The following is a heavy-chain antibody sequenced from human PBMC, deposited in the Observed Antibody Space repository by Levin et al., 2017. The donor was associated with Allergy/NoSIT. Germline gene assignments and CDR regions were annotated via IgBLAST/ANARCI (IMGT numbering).Heavy chain of an antibody. Sequence: SETLSLTCTVSGGSISSSSYYWGWIRQPPGKGLEWIGSIYYSGSTYYNPSLKSRVTISVDTSKNQFSLKLSSVTAADTAVYYCVIAVAGTFDLWGRGTLVTVSS. J-gene: IGHJ2*01. CDR3: VIAVAGTFDL. CDR2: IYYSGST. V-gene: IGHV4-39*01. CDR1: GGSISSSSYY. D-gene: IGHD6-19*01.